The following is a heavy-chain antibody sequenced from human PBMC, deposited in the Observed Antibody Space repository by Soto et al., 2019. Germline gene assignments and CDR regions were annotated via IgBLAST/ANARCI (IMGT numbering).Heavy chain of an antibody. V-gene: IGHV1-18*01. CDR1: GYTFTSYG. J-gene: IGHJ6*02. Sequence: QVQLVQSGAEVKKPGASVKVSCKASGYTFTSYGINWVRQAPGQGLEWLGWISAYDGYTNYAKILQGRVSMTTDTATKTAYMELMSLRSDDTAMYYCARGGFYDSSGARNYYYYGMNVWGQGTTVTVSS. D-gene: IGHD3-22*01. CDR2: ISAYDGYT. CDR3: ARGGFYDSSGARNYYYYGMNV.